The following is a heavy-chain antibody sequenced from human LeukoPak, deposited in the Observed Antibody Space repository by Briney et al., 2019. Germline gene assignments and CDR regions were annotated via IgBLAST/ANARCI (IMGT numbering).Heavy chain of an antibody. D-gene: IGHD2/OR15-2a*01. Sequence: GESLKISCQASGYNFNNYWIGWVRQVSGKGLEWMGAVYPPDHDTRYSPSFRGQVTTSVDKSSSTAYLQWRSLRASDSGMYFCAIFGSGNFPPNDWGQGTLVTVSS. CDR2: VYPPDHDT. CDR3: AIFGSGNFPPND. CDR1: GYNFNNYW. V-gene: IGHV5-51*01. J-gene: IGHJ4*02.